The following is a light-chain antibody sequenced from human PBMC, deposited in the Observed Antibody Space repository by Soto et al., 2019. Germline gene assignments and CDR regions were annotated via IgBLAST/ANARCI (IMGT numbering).Light chain of an antibody. Sequence: PGERATLSCRASQSVSNSYLAWYQQTPGQAPRLLIYAASSRATGIPDRFSGSGSGTDFTLTIRSLQSEDFAVYYCQQYNNWPSFGQGTRLEIK. CDR3: QQYNNWPS. CDR2: AAS. CDR1: QSVSNSY. V-gene: IGKV3D-15*01. J-gene: IGKJ5*01.